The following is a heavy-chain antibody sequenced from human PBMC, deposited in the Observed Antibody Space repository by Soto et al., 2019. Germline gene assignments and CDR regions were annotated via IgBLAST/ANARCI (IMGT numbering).Heavy chain of an antibody. Sequence: GGSLRLSCAVSGFSFTNYEMNWVRQAPGKGLEWIAYIGLSGDTIYYADSVKGRFTISRDHAKNSLELQMNSLRADDTALYYCARESVGGYSFYYYYGMDVWGQGTTVTVSS. CDR3: ARESVGGYSFYYYYGMDV. CDR2: IGLSGDTI. V-gene: IGHV3-48*03. J-gene: IGHJ6*02. CDR1: GFSFTNYE. D-gene: IGHD5-18*01.